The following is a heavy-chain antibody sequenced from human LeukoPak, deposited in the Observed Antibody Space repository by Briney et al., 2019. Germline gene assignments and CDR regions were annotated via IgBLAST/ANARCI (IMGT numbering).Heavy chain of an antibody. Sequence: GASVKVSCKASGYTFTSYDTNWVRQATGQGLEWMGWMNPNSGNTGYAQKFQGRVTMTRNTSISTAYMELSSLRSEDTAVYCCAITPNYRTGYYFDYWGQGTLVTVSS. CDR3: AITPNYRTGYYFDY. CDR1: GYTFTSYD. J-gene: IGHJ4*02. CDR2: MNPNSGNT. D-gene: IGHD2-8*02. V-gene: IGHV1-8*01.